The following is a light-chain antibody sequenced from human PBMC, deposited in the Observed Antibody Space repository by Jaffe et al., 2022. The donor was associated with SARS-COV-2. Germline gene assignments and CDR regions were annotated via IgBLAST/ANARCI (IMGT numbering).Light chain of an antibody. CDR1: SNINNF. V-gene: IGKV1-39*01. Sequence: DIQLTQSPSSLSASVGDRVTITCRASSNINNFLNWYQQRPGKAPELLIYAASRLQVEVSGRFSGSGSGTYFTLTISSLRPEDYATYYCQQSHSGLTFGGGTRVDI. J-gene: IGKJ4*01. CDR3: QQSHSGLT. CDR2: AAS.